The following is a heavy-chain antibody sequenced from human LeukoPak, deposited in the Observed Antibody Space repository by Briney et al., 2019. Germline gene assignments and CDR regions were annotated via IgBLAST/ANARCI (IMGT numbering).Heavy chain of an antibody. D-gene: IGHD2-21*02. CDR2: IYYSGTT. V-gene: IGHV4-39*01. CDR1: GDSISKSSYY. CDR3: ATTYCGGDCYPAW. Sequence: SETLSLTCTVSGDSISKSSYYWGFIRQPPGKGLEWIGNIYYSGTTYYSPSLSSRVTISVDTSKNQFSLKLNSMTAADTAVYYCATTYCGGDCYPAWWGQGTLVAVYS. J-gene: IGHJ4*02.